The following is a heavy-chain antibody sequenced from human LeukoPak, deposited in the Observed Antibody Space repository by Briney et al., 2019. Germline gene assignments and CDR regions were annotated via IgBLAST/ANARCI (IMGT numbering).Heavy chain of an antibody. J-gene: IGHJ4*01. V-gene: IGHV1-69*13. D-gene: IGHD3-22*01. CDR3: ARERLGYYDRSGLDY. Sequence: GASVKVSCKASEGTFSSYAISWVRQAPGQGLEWMGGIIPIFGTANYAQKFQGRVTITADESTSTAYMELSSVTAADTAVYYCARERLGYYDRSGLDYWGHGTLVTVSS. CDR2: IIPIFGTA. CDR1: EGTFSSYA.